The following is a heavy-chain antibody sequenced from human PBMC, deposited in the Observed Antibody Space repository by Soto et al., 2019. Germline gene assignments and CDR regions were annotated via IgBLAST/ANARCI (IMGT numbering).Heavy chain of an antibody. V-gene: IGHV3-74*03. Sequence: PGGSLRLSCAASGFTFGSYWMDWVRQAPGKGLEWVSRINGDGRRTTYADSVKGRFTISRDNTKNSLYLQMNSLRAEDTAVYYCARDRYVAAHNGMDVWGQGTTVTVSS. J-gene: IGHJ6*02. D-gene: IGHD2-15*01. CDR3: ARDRYVAAHNGMDV. CDR1: GFTFGSYW. CDR2: INGDGRRT.